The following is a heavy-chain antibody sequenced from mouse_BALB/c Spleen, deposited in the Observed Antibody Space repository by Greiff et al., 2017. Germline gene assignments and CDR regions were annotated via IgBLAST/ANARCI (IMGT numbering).Heavy chain of an antibody. D-gene: IGHD2-14*01. Sequence: EVKLLESGPGLVKPSQSLSLTCSVTGYSITSGYYWNWIRQFPGNKLEWMGYISYDGSNNYNPSLKNRISITRDTSKNQFFLKLNSVTTEDTATYYCARAYRYDIAYWGQGTLVTVSA. CDR3: ARAYRYDIAY. V-gene: IGHV3-6*02. CDR1: GYSITSGYY. J-gene: IGHJ3*01. CDR2: ISYDGSN.